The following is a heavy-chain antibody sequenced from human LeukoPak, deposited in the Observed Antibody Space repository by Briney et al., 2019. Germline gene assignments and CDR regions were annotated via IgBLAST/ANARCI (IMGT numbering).Heavy chain of an antibody. J-gene: IGHJ4*02. D-gene: IGHD6-13*01. Sequence: GGSLRLSCAASGFTFSSYAMSWVRQAPGKGLEWVSAISGSGGSTYYADSVKGRFTISRDNSKNTLYLQMNSLRAEDTAVYYCAKDLGEGSSWYRRLRKYYFDYWGQGTLVTVSS. CDR2: ISGSGGST. CDR1: GFTFSSYA. CDR3: AKDLGEGSSWYRRLRKYYFDY. V-gene: IGHV3-23*01.